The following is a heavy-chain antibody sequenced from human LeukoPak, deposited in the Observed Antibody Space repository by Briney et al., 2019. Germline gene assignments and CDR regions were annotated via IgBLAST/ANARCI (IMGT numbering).Heavy chain of an antibody. CDR3: ASGRYGYFDY. J-gene: IGHJ4*02. Sequence: SETLSLTCTVSGGSISSGGYYWSWIRQHPGKDLEWIGYIYYSGSTYYNPSLKSRVTISVDTSKNQFSLKLSSVTAADTAVYYCASGRYGYFDYWGQGTLVTVSS. CDR2: IYYSGST. D-gene: IGHD5-18*01. CDR1: GGSISSGGYY. V-gene: IGHV4-31*03.